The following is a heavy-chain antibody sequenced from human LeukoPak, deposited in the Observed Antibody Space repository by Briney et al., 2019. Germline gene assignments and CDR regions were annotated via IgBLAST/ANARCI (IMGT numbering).Heavy chain of an antibody. Sequence: SETLSLTCAVYGGSFSGFYWSWIRQPPGKGLEWIGEINHSGSTNYNPSLKSRVTISVDTSKNQFSLKLSSVTAADTAVYYCARGLIGDDYWGQGTLVTVSS. CDR3: ARGLIGDDY. CDR2: INHSGST. J-gene: IGHJ4*02. V-gene: IGHV4-34*01. D-gene: IGHD3-10*01. CDR1: GGSFSGFY.